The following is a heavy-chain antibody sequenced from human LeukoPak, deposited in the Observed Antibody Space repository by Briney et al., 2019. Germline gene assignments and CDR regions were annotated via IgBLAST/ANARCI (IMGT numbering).Heavy chain of an antibody. J-gene: IGHJ4*02. V-gene: IGHV4-34*01. CDR2: IHHSGST. Sequence: NPSETLSLTCAVYGGSFSGYYWSWIRQPPGKGLECIGEIHHSGSTDYNPSLKSRVTLSVDTSKNQFSLKLSSVTAADTAVYYCARGGEEGYCSGGSCYVGLYWGQGTLVTVSS. CDR1: GGSFSGYY. D-gene: IGHD2-15*01. CDR3: ARGGEEGYCSGGSCYVGLY.